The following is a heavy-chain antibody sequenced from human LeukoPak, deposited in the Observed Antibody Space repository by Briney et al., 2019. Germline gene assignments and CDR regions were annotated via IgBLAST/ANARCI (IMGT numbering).Heavy chain of an antibody. V-gene: IGHV3-33*06. CDR3: AKGYGTEATAAQVRAPYFDY. J-gene: IGHJ4*02. Sequence: PGRSLRLSCAASGSIFRYSFSSYGMHWVRQAPGKGLEWVALIWYDGSNSEYADSVKGRFTISRDNSKNTVHLQMNNLRADDTGVYYCAKGYGTEATAAQVRAPYFDYWGQGTLVTVSA. CDR2: IWYDGSNS. CDR1: GSIFRYSFSSYG. D-gene: IGHD6-25*01.